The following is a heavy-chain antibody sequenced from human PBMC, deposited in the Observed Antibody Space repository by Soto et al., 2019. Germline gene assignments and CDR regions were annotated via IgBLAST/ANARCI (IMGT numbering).Heavy chain of an antibody. D-gene: IGHD3-22*01. V-gene: IGHV1-18*04. CDR1: GYTFTSYG. Sequence: ASVKVSCKASGYTFTSYGISWVRQAPGQGLEWMGWISSYNGNTNSAQQLQDRVTMTTDTSTSTAYMELRSLRSDDTAVYYCARVNYRSGFYARNYYYYGMDVWGQGTTVTVS. CDR3: ARVNYRSGFYARNYYYYGMDV. CDR2: ISSYNGNT. J-gene: IGHJ6*02.